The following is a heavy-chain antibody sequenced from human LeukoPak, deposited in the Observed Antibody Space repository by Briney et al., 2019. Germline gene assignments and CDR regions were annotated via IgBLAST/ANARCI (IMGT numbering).Heavy chain of an antibody. V-gene: IGHV4-59*01. CDR2: IYYSGST. CDR3: ATTDINSAGLATTIDAFDI. D-gene: IGHD1-26*01. Sequence: TETLSLTCTVSGGSISSYYWNWIRQPPGKGLEWIGYIYYSGSTNYNPSLKSRVTISVDTSKNQVSLKLSSVTAADTAVYYCATTDINSAGLATTIDAFDIWGQGTMLTVSS. J-gene: IGHJ3*02. CDR1: GGSISSYY.